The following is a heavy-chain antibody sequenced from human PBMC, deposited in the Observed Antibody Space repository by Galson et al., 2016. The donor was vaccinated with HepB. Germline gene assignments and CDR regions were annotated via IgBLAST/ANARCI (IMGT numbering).Heavy chain of an antibody. CDR1: GFTFSSHA. CDR3: ASSGYSSSWYDY. D-gene: IGHD6-13*01. J-gene: IGHJ4*02. V-gene: IGHV3-30-3*01. CDR2: ISFDGNNN. Sequence: SLRLSCAASGFTFSSHAMHWVRQAPGKGLEWLAVISFDGNNNFYMDSVKGRFTLSRDNSKNTAFLQMNSLRAEDTAVYYCASSGYSSSWYDYWGQGTLVTVSS.